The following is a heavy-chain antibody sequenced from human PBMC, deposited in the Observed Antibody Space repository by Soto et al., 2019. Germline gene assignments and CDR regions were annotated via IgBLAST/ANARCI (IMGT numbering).Heavy chain of an antibody. Sequence: QVQLQESGPGLVMLSQTLSLTCTVSGGSISSGGYYWSWIRQHPGKGLEWIGYIYYSRSTYYNPSLKSRVTISVDPSKNQFSLKLSSVTAADTAVYYCARNPSHFCSSSSCHAFDIWGQGTMVTVSS. D-gene: IGHD2-2*01. V-gene: IGHV4-31*03. CDR2: IYYSRST. CDR3: ARNPSHFCSSSSCHAFDI. CDR1: GGSISSGGYY. J-gene: IGHJ3*02.